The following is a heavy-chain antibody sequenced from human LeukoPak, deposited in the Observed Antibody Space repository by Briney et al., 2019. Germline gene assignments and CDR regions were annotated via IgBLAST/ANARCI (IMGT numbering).Heavy chain of an antibody. CDR1: GGSISSYY. CDR2: IYYSGST. V-gene: IGHV4-59*12. J-gene: IGHJ3*02. Sequence: SETLSLTCTVSGGSISSYYWSWIRQPPGKGLEYIGYIYYSGSTNYNPSLKSRLTISVDTSKNQFSLKLSSVTAADTAVYYCARDGSPFGVAPLDAFDIWGQGTMVTVSS. D-gene: IGHD3-3*01. CDR3: ARDGSPFGVAPLDAFDI.